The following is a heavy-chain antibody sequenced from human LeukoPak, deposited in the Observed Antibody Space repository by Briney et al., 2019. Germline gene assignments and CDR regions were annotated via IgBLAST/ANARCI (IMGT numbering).Heavy chain of an antibody. Sequence: PGGSLRLSCAASGFTVSSSYMSWVRQAPGKGLEWVSVIYSGGSTYYADSVKGRFTISRDNSKNTLYRQMNSLRAEDTAVYYCASDSSSWSYYYGMDVWGQGTTVTVSS. D-gene: IGHD6-13*01. CDR3: ASDSSSWSYYYGMDV. V-gene: IGHV3-66*01. CDR1: GFTVSSSY. CDR2: IYSGGST. J-gene: IGHJ6*02.